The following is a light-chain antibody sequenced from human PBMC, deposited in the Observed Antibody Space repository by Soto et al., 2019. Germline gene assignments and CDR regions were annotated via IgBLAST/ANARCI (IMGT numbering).Light chain of an antibody. CDR1: QSVLYSSNNKNY. Sequence: DIVMTQSPASLAVSLGERATINCKSSQSVLYSSNNKNYLAWYQQKPGQPPKRLIYWASTRESGVPDRFSGSGSGTDFTLTISSLQAEDVAVYYCQQYYSTPQLTFGGGTKVEIK. J-gene: IGKJ4*01. CDR3: QQYYSTPQLT. V-gene: IGKV4-1*01. CDR2: WAS.